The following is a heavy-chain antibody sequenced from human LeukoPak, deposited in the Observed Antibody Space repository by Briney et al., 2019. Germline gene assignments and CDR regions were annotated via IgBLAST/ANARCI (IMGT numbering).Heavy chain of an antibody. Sequence: GGSLRLSCAASGFTFSSYSMNWVRQAPGKGLEWVSSISSSSSYIYYADSVKGRFTISRDNAKNSLYLQMNSLRAEDTAVYYCARVSVVVTAEVLDYWGQGTLVTVSS. CDR3: ARVSVVVTAEVLDY. CDR1: GFTFSSYS. J-gene: IGHJ4*02. D-gene: IGHD2-21*02. V-gene: IGHV3-21*01. CDR2: ISSSSSYI.